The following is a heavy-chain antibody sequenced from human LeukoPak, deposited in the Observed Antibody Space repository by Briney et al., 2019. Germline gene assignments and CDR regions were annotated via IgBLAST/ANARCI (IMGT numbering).Heavy chain of an antibody. V-gene: IGHV3-7*01. D-gene: IGHD6-13*01. CDR1: GFTFSSYW. CDR2: IKQDGSEK. J-gene: IGHJ4*02. Sequence: GGSLRLSCAASGFTFSSYWMSWVRQAPGKGLEWVANIKQDGSEKYYVDSVKGRFTISRDNAKNSLYLQMNSLRAEDTAVYYCARDLRKIPGYSSSWKDLFDYWGQGTLVTVSS. CDR3: ARDLRKIPGYSSSWKDLFDY.